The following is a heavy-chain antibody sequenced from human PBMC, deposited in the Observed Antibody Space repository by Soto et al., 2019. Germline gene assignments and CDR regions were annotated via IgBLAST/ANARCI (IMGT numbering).Heavy chain of an antibody. J-gene: IGHJ4*02. CDR1: GGSMNSYY. CDR3: ARSELELRI. Sequence: PSETLSLTCTVSGGSMNSYYWSCIRQPPGKSLEWIGYIFYRGSTYYNPSLKSRVTLSVDTSKNQFSLKLSSVIVADTAVYYCARSELELRIWGQGTLVTVSS. CDR2: IFYRGST. D-gene: IGHD1-7*01. V-gene: IGHV4-30-4*01.